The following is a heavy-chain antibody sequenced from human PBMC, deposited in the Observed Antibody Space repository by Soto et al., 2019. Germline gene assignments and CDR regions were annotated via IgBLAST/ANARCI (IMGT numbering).Heavy chain of an antibody. CDR3: ARGDAV. D-gene: IGHD6-19*01. J-gene: IGHJ4*02. CDR1: GGSTSSNYW. CDR2: IYHSGST. Sequence: PSETLSLTCAVSGGSTSSNYWWSWVRQPPGKGLEWIGEIYHSGSTNYSPSLKSRVTISMDKSKNQFSLKLTSVTAADTAVYYSARGDAVWGQGTLVTVSS. V-gene: IGHV4-4*02.